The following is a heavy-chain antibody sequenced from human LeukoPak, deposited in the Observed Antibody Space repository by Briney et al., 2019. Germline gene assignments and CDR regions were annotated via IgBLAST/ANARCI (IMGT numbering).Heavy chain of an antibody. J-gene: IGHJ6*02. CDR2: INEAGSEK. V-gene: IGHV3-7*03. CDR1: GFSVSAYW. Sequence: GGSLRLSCAASGFSVSAYWMSWVRQAPGKGLEWVANINEAGSEKPYVDSVKGRFTISRDNAKNSLYLEMNSLRGEDTAVYYCAKVSRPRFGSYYYYGMDVWGQGTTVTVSS. CDR3: AKVSRPRFGSYYYYGMDV. D-gene: IGHD1-26*01.